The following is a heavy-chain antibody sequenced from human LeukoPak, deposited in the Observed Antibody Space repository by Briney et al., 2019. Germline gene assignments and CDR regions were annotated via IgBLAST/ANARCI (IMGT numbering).Heavy chain of an antibody. D-gene: IGHD3-22*01. J-gene: IGHJ3*02. CDR2: IYYSRST. V-gene: IGHV4-39*01. CDR1: GGSISSSSYY. Sequence: PSETLSLTCTVSGGSISSSSYYWGWIRQPPGKGLEWIGSIYYSRSTYYNPSLKSRVTISVDTSKNQFSLKLSSVTAADTAVYYCASPYYYDSSGHWSFDIWGQGTMVTVSS. CDR3: ASPYYYDSSGHWSFDI.